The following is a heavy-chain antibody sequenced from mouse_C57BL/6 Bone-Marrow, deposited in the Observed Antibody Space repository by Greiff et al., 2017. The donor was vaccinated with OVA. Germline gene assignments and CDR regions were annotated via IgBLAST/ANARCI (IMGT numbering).Heavy chain of an antibody. CDR3: TTGYYGSIFAY. CDR1: GFNIKDDY. Sequence: VHVKQSGAELVRPGASVKLSCTASGFNIKDDYMHWVKQRPEQGLEWIGWIDPENGDTEYASKFQGKATITADTSSNTAYLQLSSLTSEDTAVYYCTTGYYGSIFAYWGQGTLVTVSA. V-gene: IGHV14-4*01. D-gene: IGHD1-1*01. CDR2: IDPENGDT. J-gene: IGHJ3*01.